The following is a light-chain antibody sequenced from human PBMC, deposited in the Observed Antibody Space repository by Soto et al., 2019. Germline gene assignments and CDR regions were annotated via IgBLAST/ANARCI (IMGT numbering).Light chain of an antibody. Sequence: QSVLPQPPSVSGAPGQRVTISCTGSSSNIGAGYDVHWYQQLPGTAPKLLIYGNSNRPSGVPDRFSGSKSGTSASLAITGLQAEDEAGYYCQSYDSSLSALFGGGTKVTVL. CDR1: SSNIGAGYD. CDR3: QSYDSSLSAL. CDR2: GNS. J-gene: IGLJ2*01. V-gene: IGLV1-40*01.